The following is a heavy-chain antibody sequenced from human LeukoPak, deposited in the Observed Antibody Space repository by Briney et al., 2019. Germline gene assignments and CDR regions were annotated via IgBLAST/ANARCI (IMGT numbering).Heavy chain of an antibody. CDR1: GDSFTSDY. J-gene: IGHJ3*02. D-gene: IGHD3-3*01. V-gene: IGHV4-59*01. Sequence: SETLSLTCTVSGDSFTSDYWTWVRQPPGKGLEWIGHMYYTGSTEYSPSLKSRITISKHTSKNQFSLKLSSVTAADTAVYYCASGSYDFWSGFSAFDIRGQGTMVTVSS. CDR2: MYYTGST. CDR3: ASGSYDFWSGFSAFDI.